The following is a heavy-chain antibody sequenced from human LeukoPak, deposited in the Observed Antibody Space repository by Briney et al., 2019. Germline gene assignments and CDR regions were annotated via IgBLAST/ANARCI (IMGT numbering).Heavy chain of an antibody. V-gene: IGHV3-7*01. Sequence: GSLRLSCAASGFTFIGYWMSWVRQAPGKGLEWVANINGDGSAQYYVGSVKGRFTISRDNAKNSLNLQMNSLRAEDTAVYYCATSSNAPGNHWGQGTLVTVSS. CDR3: ATSSNAPGNH. CDR2: INGDGSAQ. D-gene: IGHD2-2*01. J-gene: IGHJ5*02. CDR1: GFTFIGYW.